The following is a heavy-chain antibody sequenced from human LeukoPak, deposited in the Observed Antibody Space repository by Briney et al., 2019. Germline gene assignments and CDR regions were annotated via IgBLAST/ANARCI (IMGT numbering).Heavy chain of an antibody. CDR1: GFTFDDYA. J-gene: IGHJ4*02. D-gene: IGHD3-10*01. V-gene: IGHV3-9*01. CDR3: AKSDISMVRGVISY. Sequence: PGRSLRLSCAASGFTFDDYAMHWVRQAPGKGLEWVSGISWNSGSIGYADSVKGRFTISRDNAKNSLYLQMNSLRAEDTALYYCAKSDISMVRGVISYWGQGTLVTASS. CDR2: ISWNSGSI.